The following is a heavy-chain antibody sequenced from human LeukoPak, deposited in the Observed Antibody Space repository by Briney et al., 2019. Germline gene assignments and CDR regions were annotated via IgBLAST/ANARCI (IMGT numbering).Heavy chain of an antibody. J-gene: IGHJ6*03. Sequence: ASXXVSCKASGYTFTSYDINWVRQATGQGLEWMGWMNPNSGNTGYAQKFQGRVTITRNTSISKAYMELSSLRSEDTAVYYCARATTGTVYYYYYMDVWGKGTTVTVSS. CDR3: ARATTGTVYYYYYMDV. CDR2: MNPNSGNT. CDR1: GYTFTSYD. D-gene: IGHD4-17*01. V-gene: IGHV1-8*03.